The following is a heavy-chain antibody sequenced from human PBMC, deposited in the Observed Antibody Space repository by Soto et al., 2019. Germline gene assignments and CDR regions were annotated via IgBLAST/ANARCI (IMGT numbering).Heavy chain of an antibody. CDR3: ARTRSGYYSDYLDY. V-gene: IGHV3-21*01. J-gene: IGHJ4*02. CDR1: GFTFSSYS. Sequence: GSLRLSCAASGFTFSSYSMKWVRQAPGKGLEWVSSISSSSSYIYYADSVKGRFTISRDNAKNSLYLQMNSLRAEDTAVYYCARTRSGYYSDYLDYWGQGTLVTGSS. CDR2: ISSSSSYI. D-gene: IGHD3-22*01.